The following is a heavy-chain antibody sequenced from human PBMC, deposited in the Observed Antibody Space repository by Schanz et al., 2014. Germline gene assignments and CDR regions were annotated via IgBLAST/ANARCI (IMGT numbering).Heavy chain of an antibody. D-gene: IGHD6-13*01. CDR1: GFTFGNFF. CDR2: IKQDGIEK. J-gene: IGHJ6*02. V-gene: IGHV3-7*01. Sequence: DVQLLESGGGLVQPGGSLRLSCAASGFTFGNFFMSWVRQAPGKGLEWVANIKQDGIEKYYVDSVKGRFTISRDNSKNTLYLQMNSLRAEDTAVYYCARDRQQLVGRIGYYYGMDVWGQGTTVTVSS. CDR3: ARDRQQLVGRIGYYYGMDV.